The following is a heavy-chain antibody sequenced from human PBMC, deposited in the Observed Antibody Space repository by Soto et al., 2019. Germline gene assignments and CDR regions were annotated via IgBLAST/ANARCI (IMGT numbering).Heavy chain of an antibody. V-gene: IGHV2-5*02. J-gene: IGHJ4*02. CDR2: VYWDDSK. CDR1: GFSLSTRDVG. CDR3: AHCRGGVASF. Sequence: QITLNESGPTLVKPTQTLTLTCTFSGFSLSTRDVGVGWIRQPPGEALEWLGVVYWDDSKTYSPSLESRLTITKDTSKNQGDIRRTKMYPVDTATYYCAHCRGGVASFWGQGTLVTVSS. D-gene: IGHD2-2*01.